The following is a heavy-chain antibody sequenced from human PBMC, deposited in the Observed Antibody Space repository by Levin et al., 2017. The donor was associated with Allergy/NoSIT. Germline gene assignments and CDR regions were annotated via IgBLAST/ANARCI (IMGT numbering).Heavy chain of an antibody. D-gene: IGHD6-13*01. CDR1: GFNLHDYA. CDR3: AKEGGAAGAHFDY. V-gene: IGHV3-9*01. Sequence: GGSLRLSCVASGFNLHDYAMHWVRQAPGKGLEWVSSISWNRGSLDYADSVKGRFTISRDDAKNSLYLQMNSLRPEDTAFYYCAKEGGAAGAHFDYWGQGTLVGVSS. J-gene: IGHJ4*02. CDR2: ISWNRGSL.